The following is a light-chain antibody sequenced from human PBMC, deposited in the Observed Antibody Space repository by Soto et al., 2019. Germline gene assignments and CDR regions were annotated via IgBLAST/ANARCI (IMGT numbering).Light chain of an antibody. CDR2: AAS. Sequence: DIPMTQSPSSLSASVGDRVTITCRASQGIRNYLAWYQQKPGKVPKLLIYAASTLQSGVPSRFSGSGSGTDFTLTISSLQPEDVATYYCQKYSSAPWTFGPGTKVNVK. J-gene: IGKJ1*01. CDR3: QKYSSAPWT. V-gene: IGKV1-27*01. CDR1: QGIRNY.